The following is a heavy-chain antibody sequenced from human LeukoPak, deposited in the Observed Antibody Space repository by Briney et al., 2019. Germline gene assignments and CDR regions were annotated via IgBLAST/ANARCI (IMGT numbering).Heavy chain of an antibody. V-gene: IGHV3-23*01. D-gene: IGHD2/OR15-2a*01. Sequence: GGSLRLSCTPSGFTFRGHAMKCVRQAPGKGLEWVSGIGAGGTFTYYADSVKGRFTIFRDNSRNTLYLQMNSLRADDTAVYYYAKDPDYTTYGYYFDYWGQGTLVTVSS. CDR3: AKDPDYTTYGYYFDY. CDR2: IGAGGTFT. CDR1: GFTFRGHA. J-gene: IGHJ4*02.